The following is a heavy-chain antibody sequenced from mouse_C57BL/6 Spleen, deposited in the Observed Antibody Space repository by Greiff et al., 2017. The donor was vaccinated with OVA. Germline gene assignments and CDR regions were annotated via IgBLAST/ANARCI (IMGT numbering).Heavy chain of an antibody. Sequence: QVTLKESGPGILQSSQTLSLTCSFSGFSLSTSGMGVSWIRQPSGKGLEWLAHIYWDDDKCYNPSLKSRLMISKDTSRNQVFLKITSVDTADTATYYCARFLDDSEGYYAMDYWGQGTSVTVSS. J-gene: IGHJ4*01. CDR1: GFSLSTSGMG. CDR3: ARFLDDSEGYYAMDY. D-gene: IGHD2-4*01. CDR2: IYWDDDK. V-gene: IGHV8-12*01.